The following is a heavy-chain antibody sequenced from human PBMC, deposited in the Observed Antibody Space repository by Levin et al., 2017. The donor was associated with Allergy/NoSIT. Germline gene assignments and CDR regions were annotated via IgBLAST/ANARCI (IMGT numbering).Heavy chain of an antibody. CDR3: ARDRVSPAILDF. CDR2: IYSTGKT. CDR1: SGSISGYY. V-gene: IGHV4-59*01. D-gene: IGHD5/OR15-5a*01. J-gene: IGHJ4*02. Sequence: SETLSLTCTVSSGSISGYYWSWLRQSPEKGLEWIGSIYSTGKTNYNPSLRSRVTMSVDSSKNGFSLRLKSVTSADTAMYYCARDRVSPAILDFWGQGALVTVSS.